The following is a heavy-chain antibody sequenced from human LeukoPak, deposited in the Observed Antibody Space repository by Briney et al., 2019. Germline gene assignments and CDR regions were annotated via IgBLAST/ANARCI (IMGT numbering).Heavy chain of an antibody. CDR3: AKASGWLADS. J-gene: IGHJ4*02. Sequence: PGGSLRLSCTASGCSVSNRGMHWVRLAPGKRLEWVALLRFDGLTKYYADSVKGRFTISRDDSKNTLYLQMNSLRPEDTAIYYCAKASGWLADSWGQGTLVTVSS. D-gene: IGHD6-19*01. CDR1: GCSVSNRG. CDR2: LRFDGLTK. V-gene: IGHV3-30*02.